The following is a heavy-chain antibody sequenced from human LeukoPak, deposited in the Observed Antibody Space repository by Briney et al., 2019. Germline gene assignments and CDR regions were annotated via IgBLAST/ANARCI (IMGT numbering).Heavy chain of an antibody. D-gene: IGHD2-15*01. CDR2: IYAGDSDT. CDR1: GYRFTSYW. CDR3: ARCSGGSCYWFDP. V-gene: IGHV5-51*01. Sequence: GEYLKISCKGSGYRFTSYWIAWVRQMPGKGLEWMGVIYAGDSDTRYSPSFQGQVTISVDKSISTAYLQWSSLKASDTAMYYCARCSGGSCYWFDPWGQGTLVTVSS. J-gene: IGHJ5*02.